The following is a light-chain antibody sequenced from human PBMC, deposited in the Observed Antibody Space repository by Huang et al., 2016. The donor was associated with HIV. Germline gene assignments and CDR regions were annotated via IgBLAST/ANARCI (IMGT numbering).Light chain of an antibody. V-gene: IGKV3-11*01. CDR3: HQRGDWPLT. CDR1: QTVSAY. CDR2: GAS. J-gene: IGKJ4*01. Sequence: EIVLTQSPATLSLSPGERATLSCRASQTVSAYLAWYQQKPGQSPSRLIHGASNRATGIPTRFSGRGSVTDFTLTISSLEPEDFAVYYCHQRGDWPLTFGGGTKVEIK.